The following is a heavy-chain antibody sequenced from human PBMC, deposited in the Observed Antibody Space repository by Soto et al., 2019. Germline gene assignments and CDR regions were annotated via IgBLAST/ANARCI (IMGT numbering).Heavy chain of an antibody. Sequence: PGGSLRLSCAASGFTFSTYAMSWVRQAPGKGLEWVSAISGSGGSTYYADSVKGRFTISRDNSKNTLYLQMHSLRAEDTAVYFCAASRGTTWDYFDYWGRGILVTVSS. V-gene: IGHV3-23*01. D-gene: IGHD4-4*01. J-gene: IGHJ4*02. CDR2: ISGSGGST. CDR1: GFTFSTYA. CDR3: AASRGTTWDYFDY.